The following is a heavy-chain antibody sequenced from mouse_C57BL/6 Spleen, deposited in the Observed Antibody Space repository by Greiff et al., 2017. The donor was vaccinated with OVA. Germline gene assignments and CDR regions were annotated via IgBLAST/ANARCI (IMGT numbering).Heavy chain of an antibody. J-gene: IGHJ1*03. V-gene: IGHV5-9-1*02. CDR3: TRDRLGRDWYFDV. CDR2: ISSGGDYI. CDR1: GFTFSSYA. D-gene: IGHD4-1*01. Sequence: EVQRVESGEGLVKPGGSLKLSCAASGFTFSSYAMSWVRQTPEKRLEWVAYISSGGDYIYYADTVKGRFTISRDNARNTLYLQMSSLKSEDTAMYYCTRDRLGRDWYFDVWGTGTTVTVSS.